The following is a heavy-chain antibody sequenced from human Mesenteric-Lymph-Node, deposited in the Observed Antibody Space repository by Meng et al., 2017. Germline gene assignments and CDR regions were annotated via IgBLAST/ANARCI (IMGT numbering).Heavy chain of an antibody. CDR1: GYTFTGYY. CDR3: ARIAVAGTRWFDP. Sequence: VSPVQSGAEVKKPGASVKGSCKASGYTFTGYYMHWVRQAPGQGLEWMGWINPNSGGTNYAQKFQGRVTMTRDTSISTAYMELSRLRSDDTAVYYCARIAVAGTRWFDPWGQGTLVTVSS. D-gene: IGHD6-19*01. V-gene: IGHV1-2*02. CDR2: INPNSGGT. J-gene: IGHJ5*02.